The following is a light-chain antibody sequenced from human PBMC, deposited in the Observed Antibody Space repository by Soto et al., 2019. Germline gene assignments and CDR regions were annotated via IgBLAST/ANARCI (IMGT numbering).Light chain of an antibody. CDR1: QTVRSRC. Sequence: EIVLTQSPGTLSLSPGEGATLSCRASQTVRSRCLAWYQQKPGQAPRLLIYSASTRATGIADRFSGSGSGTDFTLTISRLEPEDFAVYYCHHYGNSPPYTFGQGTKLEIK. V-gene: IGKV3-20*01. CDR2: SAS. J-gene: IGKJ2*01. CDR3: HHYGNSPPYT.